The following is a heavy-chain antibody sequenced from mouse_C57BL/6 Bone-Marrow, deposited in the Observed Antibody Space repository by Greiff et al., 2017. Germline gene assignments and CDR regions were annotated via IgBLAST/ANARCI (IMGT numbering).Heavy chain of an antibody. CDR2: ISSGGSYT. Sequence: EVQLVESGGDLVKPGGSLKLSCAASGFTFSSYGMSWVRQTPYKRLEWVATISSGGSYTYYPDSVKGRFTISRDNAKNTLYLQMSSLKSEDTAMYYCARRPESYPRAFDYWGQGTTLTVSS. D-gene: IGHD3-3*01. CDR1: GFTFSSYG. J-gene: IGHJ2*01. V-gene: IGHV5-6*01. CDR3: ARRPESYPRAFDY.